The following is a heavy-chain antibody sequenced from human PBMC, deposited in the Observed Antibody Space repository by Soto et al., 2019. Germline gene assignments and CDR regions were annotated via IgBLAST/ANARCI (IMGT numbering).Heavy chain of an antibody. Sequence: GGSLRLSCAASGFTFSSYAMHWVRQAPGKGLEWVAVISYDGSNKYYADSVKGRVTISRDNSKNTLYLQMNSLRAEDTAVYYCARMAVMGEFFDYWGQGTLVTVSS. CDR2: ISYDGSNK. J-gene: IGHJ4*02. V-gene: IGHV3-30-3*01. CDR3: ARMAVMGEFFDY. D-gene: IGHD3-16*01. CDR1: GFTFSSYA.